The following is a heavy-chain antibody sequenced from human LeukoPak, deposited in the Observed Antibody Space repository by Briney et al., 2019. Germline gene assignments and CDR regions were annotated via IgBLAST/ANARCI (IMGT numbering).Heavy chain of an antibody. D-gene: IGHD3-10*01. CDR3: ARTPKLLWFGDPPDHNWFDP. J-gene: IGHJ5*02. CDR2: IIPIFGTA. V-gene: IGHV1-69*05. Sequence: ASVKVSCKASGGTFSSYAISWVRQAPGQGLEWMGGIIPIFGTANYAQKFQGRVTITTDKSTSTAYMELSSLRSEDTAVYYCARTPKLLWFGDPPDHNWFDPWGQGTLVTVSS. CDR1: GGTFSSYA.